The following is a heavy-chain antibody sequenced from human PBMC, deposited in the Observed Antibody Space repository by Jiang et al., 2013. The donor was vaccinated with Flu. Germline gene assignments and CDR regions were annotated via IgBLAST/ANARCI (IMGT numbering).Heavy chain of an antibody. J-gene: IGHJ3*02. CDR3: AREDGSGSYHAFDI. V-gene: IGHV4-4*07. Sequence: LLKPSETLSLTCTVSGGSISSYYWSWIRQPAGKGLEWIGRIYTSGSTNYNPSLKSRVTMSVDTSKNQFSLKLSSVTAADTAVYYCAREDGSGSYHAFDIWGQGTMVTVSS. D-gene: IGHD3-10*01. CDR1: GGSISSYY. CDR2: IYTSGST.